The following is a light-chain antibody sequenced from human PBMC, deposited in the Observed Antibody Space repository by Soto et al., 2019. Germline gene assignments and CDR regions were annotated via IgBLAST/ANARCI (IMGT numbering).Light chain of an antibody. CDR2: DAS. V-gene: IGKV1-5*01. CDR1: QSISSR. CDR3: QQYNSYWT. J-gene: IGKJ1*01. Sequence: DIQMTQSPSTLSASLRDRLTLTCRASQSISSRLDRYQQNPGKAPKLLSYDASSLESGVPSRFSGSGSGTEFTLTISSLQPDDFETYYCQQYNSYWTFGQGTKVDI.